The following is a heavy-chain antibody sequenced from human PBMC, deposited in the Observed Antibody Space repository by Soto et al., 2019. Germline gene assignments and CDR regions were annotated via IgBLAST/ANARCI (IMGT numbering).Heavy chain of an antibody. CDR2: ISYDGSNK. J-gene: IGHJ6*02. D-gene: IGHD3-22*01. CDR3: ARERGYYYDSSGYYYVYYYYGMDV. V-gene: IGHV3-30-3*01. Sequence: QAGGSLRLSCAASGFTFSSYAMHWVRQAPGKGLEWVAVISYDGSNKYYADSVKGRFTISRDNSKNTLYLQMNSLRAEDTAVYYCARERGYYYDSSGYYYVYYYYGMDVWGQGTTVTVSS. CDR1: GFTFSSYA.